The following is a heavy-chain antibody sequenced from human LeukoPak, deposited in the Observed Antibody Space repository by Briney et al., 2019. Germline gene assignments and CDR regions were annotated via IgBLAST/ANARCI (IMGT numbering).Heavy chain of an antibody. Sequence: ASVKVSCKASGYTFTGYYMHWVRQAPGQGLEWMGRINPNSGGTNYAQKFQGRVTVTRDTSISTAYMELSRLRSDDTAVYYCARDPSRSGVFDYWGQGTLVTDSS. CDR1: GYTFTGYY. V-gene: IGHV1-2*06. CDR3: ARDPSRSGVFDY. D-gene: IGHD3-10*01. CDR2: INPNSGGT. J-gene: IGHJ4*02.